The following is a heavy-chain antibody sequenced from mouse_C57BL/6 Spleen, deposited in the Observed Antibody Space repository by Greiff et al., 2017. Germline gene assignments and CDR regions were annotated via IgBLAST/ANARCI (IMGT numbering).Heavy chain of an antibody. CDR3: ARRDSKRNGNYYAMDY. V-gene: IGHV5-15*04. J-gene: IGHJ4*01. Sequence: DVQLVESGGGLVQPGGSLTLSCAASGFTFSDYGMAWVRQAPRKGPEWVAFISNLAYSIYYADTVTGRFTISRENAKNTLYLEMSSLRSEDTAMYYCARRDSKRNGNYYAMDYWGQGTSVTVSS. CDR2: ISNLAYSI. CDR1: GFTFSDYG. D-gene: IGHD2-5*01.